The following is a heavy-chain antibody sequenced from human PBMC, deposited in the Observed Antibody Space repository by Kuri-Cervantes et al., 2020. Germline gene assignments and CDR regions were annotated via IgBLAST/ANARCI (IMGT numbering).Heavy chain of an antibody. CDR1: GFTFSSYA. CDR2: ITWNSGII. V-gene: IGHV3-23*01. CDR3: AVSLGYSSGWQYYYYMDV. D-gene: IGHD6-19*01. J-gene: IGHJ6*03. Sequence: GESLKISCAASGFTFSSYAMSWVRQAPGKGLEWVSGITWNSGIIGYADSVKGRFTISRDNAKNSLYLQMNSLRAEDTAVYYCAVSLGYSSGWQYYYYMDVWGKGTTVTVSS.